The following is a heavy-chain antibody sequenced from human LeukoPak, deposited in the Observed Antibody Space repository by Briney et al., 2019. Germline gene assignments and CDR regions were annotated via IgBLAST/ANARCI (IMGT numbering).Heavy chain of an antibody. CDR3: AKRVGTRSSPFDF. D-gene: IGHD1-26*01. Sequence: PGGSLRLSCAASGFTFSSYWMSWVRQAPGKGLEWVANIKQDGSEKYYVDSVKGRLTISRDNAKNSLYLQMNSLRVDDTAVYYCAKRVGTRSSPFDFWGQGTLVTVSS. CDR2: IKQDGSEK. V-gene: IGHV3-7*03. CDR1: GFTFSSYW. J-gene: IGHJ4*02.